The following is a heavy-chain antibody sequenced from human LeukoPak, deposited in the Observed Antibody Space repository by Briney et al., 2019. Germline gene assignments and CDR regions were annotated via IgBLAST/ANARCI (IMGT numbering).Heavy chain of an antibody. CDR3: AKERYYYDSSGYRQFDY. CDR1: GFTFSSYA. CDR2: ISGSGGST. D-gene: IGHD3-22*01. J-gene: IGHJ4*02. V-gene: IGHV3-23*01. Sequence: TGGSLRLSCAASGFTFSSYAMSWVRQAPGKGLEWVSAISGSGGSTYYADSVKGRFTISRDNSKNTLYLQMNSLRAEDTAVYYCAKERYYYDSSGYRQFDYWGQGNLVTVSS.